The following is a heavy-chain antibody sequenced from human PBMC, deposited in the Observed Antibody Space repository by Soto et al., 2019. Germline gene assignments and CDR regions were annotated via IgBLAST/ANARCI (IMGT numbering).Heavy chain of an antibody. CDR1: GFTFSSYA. D-gene: IGHD5-18*01. V-gene: IGHV3-23*01. Sequence: EVQVLESGGGMVQPGGSLRLSCAASGFTFSSYAMSWVRQAPGKGLEWVSGISGSGGSTYYADSVKGRFTISRDNSKNTLYLQMNSLRAEDTAVYYCAKAMVKNWFDSWGQGTLVTVSS. CDR2: ISGSGGST. CDR3: AKAMVKNWFDS. J-gene: IGHJ5*01.